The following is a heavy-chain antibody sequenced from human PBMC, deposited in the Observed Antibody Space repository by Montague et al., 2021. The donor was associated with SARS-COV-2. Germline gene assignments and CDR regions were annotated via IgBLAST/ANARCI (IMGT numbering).Heavy chain of an antibody. J-gene: IGHJ4*02. CDR2: IYSSGST. CDR1: GGSIRSYY. D-gene: IGHD6-19*01. V-gene: IGHV4-59*01. Sequence: SETLSLTCTVSGGSIRSYYWSWIRQPPGKGLEWMGEIYSSGSTNYNPSLKSRVTISMDTSKSQFSLKLTSVTAADTAVYYCAGHTRGWQPFDFWGQGTLVTVSS. CDR3: AGHTRGWQPFDF.